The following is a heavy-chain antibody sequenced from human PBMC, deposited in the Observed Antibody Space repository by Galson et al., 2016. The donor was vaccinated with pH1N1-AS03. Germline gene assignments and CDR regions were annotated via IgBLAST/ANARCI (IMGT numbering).Heavy chain of an antibody. D-gene: IGHD5-24*01. J-gene: IGHJ4*02. Sequence: SLRLSCAASGFTFRNFFMHWVRQVPGKGLVWVSRVHPDGTNTEYADSVKGRFTISRDNSRDTVYLQINSLRAEDTALYYCAKARVRREGDRENHFDYWGQGTLVTVSS. CDR1: GFTFRNFF. CDR3: AKARVRREGDRENHFDY. CDR2: VHPDGTNT. V-gene: IGHV3-74*01.